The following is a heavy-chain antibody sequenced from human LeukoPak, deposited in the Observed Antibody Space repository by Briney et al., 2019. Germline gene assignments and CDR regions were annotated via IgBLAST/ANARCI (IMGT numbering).Heavy chain of an antibody. CDR1: GFTFSSNE. CDR3: ARGLYDSSGPLDY. V-gene: IGHV3-48*03. J-gene: IGHJ4*02. D-gene: IGHD3-22*01. CDR2: ISSSSSTK. Sequence: GSLCLSSAASGFTFSSNEMNWVRQAPGHGLEGVSYISSSSSTKHYADSVKGRITISRENAESSVSLQVNSLRAEDTAVYYCARGLYDSSGPLDYWGEGTLVTVSS.